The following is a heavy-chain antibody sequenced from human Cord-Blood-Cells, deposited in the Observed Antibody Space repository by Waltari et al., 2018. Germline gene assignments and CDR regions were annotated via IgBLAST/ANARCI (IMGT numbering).Heavy chain of an antibody. Sequence: QVQLVQSGAEVKKPGSSVKVSCKASVGTFSSYAISWGRKAPGQGLEWMGGIIPIFGTANYAQKFQGRVTITADESTSTAYMELSSLRSEDTAVYYCARRGRDYSNYYYYGMDVWGQGTTVTVSS. D-gene: IGHD4-4*01. J-gene: IGHJ6*02. CDR3: ARRGRDYSNYYYYGMDV. CDR1: VGTFSSYA. V-gene: IGHV1-69*01. CDR2: IIPIFGTA.